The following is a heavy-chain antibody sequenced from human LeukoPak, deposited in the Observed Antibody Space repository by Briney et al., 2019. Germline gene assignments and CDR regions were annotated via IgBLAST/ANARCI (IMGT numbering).Heavy chain of an antibody. V-gene: IGHV3-7*01. Sequence: PGRSLRLSCAASGFTFSSYWMSWVRQAPGKGLEWVANIKQDGSEKYYVDSVKGRFTISRDNAKNSLYLQMNSLRAEDTAVYYCARSLYPDYVEGSSFDYWGQGTLVTVSS. J-gene: IGHJ4*02. CDR2: IKQDGSEK. D-gene: IGHD3-10*02. CDR1: GFTFSSYW. CDR3: ARSLYPDYVEGSSFDY.